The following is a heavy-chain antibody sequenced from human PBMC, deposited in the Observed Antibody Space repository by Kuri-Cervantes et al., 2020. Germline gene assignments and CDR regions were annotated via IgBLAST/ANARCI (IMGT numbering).Heavy chain of an antibody. Sequence: GESLKISCAASGFTFNQYYMNWVRQAPGKGLEWVSYISSSGSTIYYADSVKGRFTISRDNSKNTLSLQMNSLRVEDTAVYFCARESPKSGYEQDYWGQGTLVTVSS. CDR1: GFTFNQYY. V-gene: IGHV3-48*01. CDR3: ARESPKSGYEQDY. J-gene: IGHJ4*02. CDR2: ISSSGSTI. D-gene: IGHD5-12*01.